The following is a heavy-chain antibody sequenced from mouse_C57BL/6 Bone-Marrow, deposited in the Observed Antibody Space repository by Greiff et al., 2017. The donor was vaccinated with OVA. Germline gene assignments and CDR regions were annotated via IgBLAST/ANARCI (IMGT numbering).Heavy chain of an antibody. CDR3: ARSRDPKGYYAMDY. V-gene: IGHV1-69*01. CDR2: IDPSDSYT. J-gene: IGHJ4*01. CDR1: GYTFTSYW. D-gene: IGHD3-3*01. Sequence: QVQLQQPGTELVMPGASVKLSCKASGYTFTSYWMHWVKQRPGQGLAWIGEIDPSDSYTNYNQKFKGKSTLTVDKSSSTAYMQLSSLTSEDSAVYYCARSRDPKGYYAMDYWGQGTSVTVSS.